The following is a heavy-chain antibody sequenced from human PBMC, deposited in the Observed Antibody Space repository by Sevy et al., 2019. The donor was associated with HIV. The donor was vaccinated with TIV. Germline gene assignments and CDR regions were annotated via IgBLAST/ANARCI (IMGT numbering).Heavy chain of an antibody. Sequence: GGSLRLSCAASGFTFSEYGMHWVRQAPGKGLEWVAVISYDGSNKYYADSVKGRFTISRDNSKNTLYLQMNSLRAEDTAVYYCARGLVVPAAILYYYYGMDVWGQGTTVTVSS. CDR3: ARGLVVPAAILYYYYGMDV. CDR2: ISYDGSNK. D-gene: IGHD2-2*01. V-gene: IGHV3-30*04. J-gene: IGHJ6*02. CDR1: GFTFSEYG.